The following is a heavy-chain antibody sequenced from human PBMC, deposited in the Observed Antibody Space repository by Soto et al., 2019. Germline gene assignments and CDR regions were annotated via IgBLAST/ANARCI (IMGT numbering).Heavy chain of an antibody. J-gene: IGHJ4*02. CDR1: GFTLRNYA. CDR2: ISWSGGTI. Sequence: EVQLVESGGGLVQPGRSLRLSCAASGFTLRNYAMHWVRQAPGKGLEWVSGISWSGGTIGYADSVNGRFTISRDNAKNSLYLEMNSLRAEDTALYYCAKDKLNSNYEYYFDHWGQGTRSPSPQ. V-gene: IGHV3-9*01. D-gene: IGHD4-4*01. CDR3: AKDKLNSNYEYYFDH.